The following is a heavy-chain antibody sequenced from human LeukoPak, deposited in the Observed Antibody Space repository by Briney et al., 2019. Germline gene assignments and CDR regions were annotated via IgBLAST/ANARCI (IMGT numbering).Heavy chain of an antibody. CDR3: EREGYSGYAAFDI. CDR2: INSDGSST. Sequence: GGSLRLSCAASGFTFSSYWMHWVRQAPGKGLVWVSRINSDGSSTSYADSVKGRFTISRDNAKNTLYLQMNSLRAEDTAVYYCEREGYSGYAAFDIWGQGTMVTVSS. J-gene: IGHJ3*02. CDR1: GFTFSSYW. V-gene: IGHV3-74*01. D-gene: IGHD5-12*01.